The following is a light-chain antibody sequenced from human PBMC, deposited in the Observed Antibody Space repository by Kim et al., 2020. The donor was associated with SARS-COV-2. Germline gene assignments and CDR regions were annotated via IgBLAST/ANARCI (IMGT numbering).Light chain of an antibody. CDR2: AAS. J-gene: IGKJ3*01. V-gene: IGKV1-39*01. Sequence: DIQLTQSPSSLSASVGDRVTITCRTNQSISSQLNWYQQKPGRAPKLLISAASTLQGGVPSRFSGSGSGTDFTLTISSLQPDDFATYCCQQCYSSPLTFGPGTKVDIK. CDR1: QSISSQ. CDR3: QQCYSSPLT.